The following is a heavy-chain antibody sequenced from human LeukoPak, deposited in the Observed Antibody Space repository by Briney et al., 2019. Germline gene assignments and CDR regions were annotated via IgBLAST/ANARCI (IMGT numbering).Heavy chain of an antibody. V-gene: IGHV1-3*01. CDR1: GYTFTSCA. CDR3: AGAYYDILTGYYSFDY. CDR2: INAGNGNT. J-gene: IGHJ4*02. Sequence: ASVKVSCKASGYTFTSCAMHWVRQAPGQRLEWMGWINAGNGNTKYSQKFQGRVTITRDTSASTAYMELSSLRSEDTAVYYCAGAYYDILTGYYSFDYWGQGTLVTVSS. D-gene: IGHD3-9*01.